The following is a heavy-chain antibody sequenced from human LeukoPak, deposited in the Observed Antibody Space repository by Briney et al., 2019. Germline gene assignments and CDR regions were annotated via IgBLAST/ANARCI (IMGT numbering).Heavy chain of an antibody. CDR3: ARDRGGVLRAALA. J-gene: IGHJ5*02. CDR1: GFTFSSYS. D-gene: IGHD3-10*01. V-gene: IGHV3-21*01. CDR2: ISSSSSYI. Sequence: GGSLRLSCAASGFTFSSYSMNWVRQAPGKGLEWVSSISSSSSYIYYADSVKGRFTISRDNAKNSLYLQMNSLRAEDTAVYYCARDRGGVLRAALAWGQGTLVTVSS.